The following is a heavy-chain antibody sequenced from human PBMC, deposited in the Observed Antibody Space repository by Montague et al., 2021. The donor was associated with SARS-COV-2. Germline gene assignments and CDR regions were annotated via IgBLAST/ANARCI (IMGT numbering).Heavy chain of an antibody. CDR2: VYYSGNT. CDR3: ARRCTGGGYCHASH. V-gene: IGHV4-39*01. CDR1: GGSTHARIYC. J-gene: IGHJ4*02. Sequence: SETLSLTCTVPGGSTHARIYCWDLIRPPPGKGLEWIGRVYYSGNTYHNPSLKSRVSISVDTSKSQLSLKVMSVTAADTAVYYCARRCTGGGYCHASHWGQGTLVTVSS. D-gene: IGHD2-21*02.